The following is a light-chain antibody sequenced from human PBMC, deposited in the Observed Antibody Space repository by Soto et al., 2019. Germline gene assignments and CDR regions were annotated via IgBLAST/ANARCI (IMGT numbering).Light chain of an antibody. J-gene: IGKJ5*01. Sequence: DIQMTQSPSSLSASVGDRVTITCRTSQSISTFLNWYQQKPGKAPKLLIYAASTLRGGVPSRFSGSGSGTGFTLTISSLQPEDFATYYCQQSYSTLLITFGQGTRLEIK. V-gene: IGKV1-39*01. CDR2: AAS. CDR3: QQSYSTLLIT. CDR1: QSISTF.